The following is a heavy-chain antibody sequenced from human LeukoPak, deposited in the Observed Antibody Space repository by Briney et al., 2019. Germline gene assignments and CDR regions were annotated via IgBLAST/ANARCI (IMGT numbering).Heavy chain of an antibody. D-gene: IGHD3-22*01. Sequence: GGSLRLSCAASGFTFSSYSMNWVRQAPGKGLEWVSSISSSSSYIYYAGSVKGRFTISRDNAKNSLYLQMNSLRAEDTAVYYCARGLTFNYYDSSGYLGWGQGTLVTVSS. V-gene: IGHV3-21*01. CDR1: GFTFSSYS. CDR3: ARGLTFNYYDSSGYLG. CDR2: ISSSSSYI. J-gene: IGHJ4*02.